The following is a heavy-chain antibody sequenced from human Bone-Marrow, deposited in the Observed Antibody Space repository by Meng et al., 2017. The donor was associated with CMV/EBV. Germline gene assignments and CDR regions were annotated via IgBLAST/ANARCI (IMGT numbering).Heavy chain of an antibody. CDR3: AKQLRIGSWFDP. J-gene: IGHJ5*02. D-gene: IGHD1-1*01. V-gene: IGHV4-39*07. Sequence: SETLSLTCTVSGGSISSSYCYWGWVCQPPGKELECSVIIFYSASSFYNPSLKSPVTISVDTSMNAFSLKLSSVTDAATAVYYCAKQLRIGSWFDPWGQGTLVTVSS. CDR2: IFYSASS. CDR1: GGSISSSYCY.